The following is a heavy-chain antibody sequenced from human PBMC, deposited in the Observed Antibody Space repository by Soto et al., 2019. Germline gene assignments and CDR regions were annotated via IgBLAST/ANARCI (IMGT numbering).Heavy chain of an antibody. Sequence: PGESLKISCKGSGYSFTSYWISWVRQMPGKGLEWMGRIDPSDSYTNYSPSFQGHVTISADKSISTAYLQWSSLKASDTAMYYCASFWSGYYTGRYYYGMDVSGQATTVTVSS. V-gene: IGHV5-10-1*01. CDR1: GYSFTSYW. D-gene: IGHD3-3*01. J-gene: IGHJ6*02. CDR3: ASFWSGYYTGRYYYGMDV. CDR2: IDPSDSYT.